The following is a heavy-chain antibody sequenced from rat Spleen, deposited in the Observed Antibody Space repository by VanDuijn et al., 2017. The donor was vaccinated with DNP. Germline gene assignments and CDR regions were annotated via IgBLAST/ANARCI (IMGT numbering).Heavy chain of an antibody. V-gene: IGHV5-27*01. CDR1: GFTFSDYY. CDR2: ISTSGGST. J-gene: IGHJ3*01. Sequence: EVQLVDSGGGLVQPGNSLKLSCAASGFTFSDYYMDWVRQTPTRGLEWVASISTSGGSTYYRDSVKGRFTVSRDNAATTLYLHMDSLTSEDTATYYCTTTNNWFAYWGQGTLVTVSS. CDR3: TTTNNWFAY.